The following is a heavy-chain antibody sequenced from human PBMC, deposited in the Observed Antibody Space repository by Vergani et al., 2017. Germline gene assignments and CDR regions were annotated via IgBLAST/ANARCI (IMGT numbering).Heavy chain of an antibody. CDR1: GGSISSGGYS. D-gene: IGHD2-2*01. J-gene: IGHJ5*02. CDR2: IYHSGST. CDR3: ASLYCSSTSCYDAVTGWFDP. V-gene: IGHV4-30-2*01. Sequence: QLQLQESGSGLVKPSQTLSLTFAVSGGSISSGGYSWSWIRQPPGKGLEWIGYIYHSGSTYYNPSLKSRVTISVDRSKNQFSLKLSSVTATDTAVYYCASLYCSSTSCYDAVTGWFDPWGQGTLVTVSS.